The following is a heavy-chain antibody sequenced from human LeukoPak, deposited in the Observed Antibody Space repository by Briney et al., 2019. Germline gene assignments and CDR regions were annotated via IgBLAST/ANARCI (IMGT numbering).Heavy chain of an antibody. D-gene: IGHD3-16*02. Sequence: GGSLRLTCAASGFIFSTYAMSWVRQAPGKGLEWVSGVNGNGGSTSYADSVKGRFTIFRDNSKNTVYLQMNSLRVEDTAVYYCAKSLYGGCDYWGQGTVVTVSS. CDR2: VNGNGGST. V-gene: IGHV3-23*01. J-gene: IGHJ4*02. CDR1: GFIFSTYA. CDR3: AKSLYGGCDY.